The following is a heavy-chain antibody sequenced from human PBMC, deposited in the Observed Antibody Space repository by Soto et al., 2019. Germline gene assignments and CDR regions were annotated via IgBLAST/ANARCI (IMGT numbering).Heavy chain of an antibody. CDR1: GGSISSYY. CDR3: ARWSGDYGGVGDY. J-gene: IGHJ4*02. CDR2: IYYSGST. V-gene: IGHV4-59*08. Sequence: QVQLQESGPGLVKPSETLSLTCTVSGGSISSYYWSWIRQPPGKGLEWIGYIYYSGSTNYNPSLKSRVTISVDTSKNQFSLKLSSVTAADTAVYYCARWSGDYGGVGDYWGQGTLVTVSS. D-gene: IGHD4-17*01.